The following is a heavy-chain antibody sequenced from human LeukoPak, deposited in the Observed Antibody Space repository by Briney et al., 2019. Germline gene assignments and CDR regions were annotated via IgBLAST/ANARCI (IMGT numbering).Heavy chain of an antibody. J-gene: IGHJ6*04. CDR2: ISAYNGNT. V-gene: IGHV1-18*04. CDR3: ARDGDCSGGSCFWSAGFYYYYYGMDV. D-gene: IGHD2-15*01. Sequence: ASVKVSCKASGYTFTSYGISWVRQAPGQGLEWMGWISAYNGNTNYAQKLQGRVTMTTDTSTSTAYMELRSLRSDDTAVHYCARDGDCSGGSCFWSAGFYYYYYGMDVWGKGTTVTVSS. CDR1: GYTFTSYG.